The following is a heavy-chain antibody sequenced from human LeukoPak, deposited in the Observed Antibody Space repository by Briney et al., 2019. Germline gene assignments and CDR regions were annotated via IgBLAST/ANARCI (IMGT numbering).Heavy chain of an antibody. CDR2: INHSGST. J-gene: IGHJ4*02. V-gene: IGHV4-34*01. D-gene: IGHD3-9*01. Sequence: SETLSLTCAVCGGSFSGYYWSWIRQPPGKGLEWIGEINHSGSTNYNPSLKSRVTISVDTSKNQFSLKLSSVTAADTAVYYCARGRGYSDWLLLGQGDRYFDYWGQGTLVTVSS. CDR1: GGSFSGYY. CDR3: ARGRGYSDWLLLGQGDRYFDY.